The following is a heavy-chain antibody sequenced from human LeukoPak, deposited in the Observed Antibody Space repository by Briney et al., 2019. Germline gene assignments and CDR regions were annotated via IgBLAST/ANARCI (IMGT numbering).Heavy chain of an antibody. D-gene: IGHD3-10*01. J-gene: IGHJ4*02. V-gene: IGHV4-34*01. CDR1: GGSFSNYY. CDR3: ARGPRGSGSYCKY. CDR2: INYSGIT. Sequence: SETLSLTCAVYGGSFSNYYWRWIRQSPGKGLECIGEINYSGITNYNPSLKSRVTISVDTSKNQFSLNLSSVTAADTAVYYCARGPRGSGSYCKYWGQGTLVTVSS.